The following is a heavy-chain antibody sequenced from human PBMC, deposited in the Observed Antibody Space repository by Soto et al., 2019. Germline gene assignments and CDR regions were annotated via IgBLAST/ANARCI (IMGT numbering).Heavy chain of an antibody. J-gene: IGHJ6*02. CDR3: ARVVAVAGTDYYYYYGMDV. CDR1: GFTFSSYS. D-gene: IGHD6-19*01. CDR2: ISSSSSYI. Sequence: GGSLRLSCAASGFTFSSYSMNWVRQARGKGLEWVSSISSSSSYIYYADSVKGRFTISRDSAKNSLYLQMNSLRAEDTAVYYCARVVAVAGTDYYYYYGMDVWGQGTTATVSS. V-gene: IGHV3-21*01.